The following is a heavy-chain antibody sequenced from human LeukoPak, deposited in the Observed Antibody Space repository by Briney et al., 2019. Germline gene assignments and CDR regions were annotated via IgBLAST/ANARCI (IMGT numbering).Heavy chain of an antibody. Sequence: ASVKVSCKASGYTFTTYEISWVRQAPGQGLEWLGWISAYTGKTNYAQNFRGRVTLTTDTSTTTAYMELRSLNSDDTAVYYCARGRSKNYSLTWGSNYWGQGTLVTVSS. V-gene: IGHV1-18*01. CDR1: GYTFTTYE. CDR2: ISAYTGKT. D-gene: IGHD2-15*01. J-gene: IGHJ4*02. CDR3: ARGRSKNYSLTWGSNY.